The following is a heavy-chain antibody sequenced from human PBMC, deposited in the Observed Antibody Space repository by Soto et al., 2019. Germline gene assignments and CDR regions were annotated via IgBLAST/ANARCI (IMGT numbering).Heavy chain of an antibody. CDR1: GFTVGNNY. CDR2: IHRGGST. D-gene: IGHD3-10*01. V-gene: IGHV3-66*01. CDR3: ARSANTYGSPFDY. Sequence: GGSLRLSCAASGFTVGNNYMSWVRQAPGKGLEWVSIIHRGGSTSYADSVKGRFAISRDSSKNILYLQINGLTADDTAVYYCARSANTYGSPFDYWGQGALVTVSS. J-gene: IGHJ4*02.